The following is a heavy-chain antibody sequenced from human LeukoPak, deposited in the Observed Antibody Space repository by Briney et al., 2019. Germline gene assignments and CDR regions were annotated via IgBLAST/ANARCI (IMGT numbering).Heavy chain of an antibody. J-gene: IGHJ4*02. CDR1: GASISSRNW. CDR3: ARDQGSSNEFYFDD. Sequence: SETLSLTCAVSGASISSRNWWSWVRQPPGKGLEWIGEIYHSGSTNYNPSLKSRVTISVDKSKNEFSLNLTSLTAADTAVYFCARDQGSSNEFYFDDWGQGTLVTVSS. D-gene: IGHD1-1*01. V-gene: IGHV4-4*02. CDR2: IYHSGST.